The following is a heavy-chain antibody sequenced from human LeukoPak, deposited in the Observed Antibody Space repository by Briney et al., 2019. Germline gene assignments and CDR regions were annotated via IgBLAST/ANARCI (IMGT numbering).Heavy chain of an antibody. CDR2: ISGSGGST. J-gene: IGHJ4*02. V-gene: IGHV3-23*01. CDR1: GFTFSSYA. Sequence: GGSLRLSCAASGFTFSSYAMTWVRQAPGKGLEWVSAISGSGGSTYYAGSVKGRFTISRDNSKNTLYLQMNSLRAEDTAVYSCAKCRYDSSGYYFDYWGQGTLVTVSS. D-gene: IGHD3-22*01. CDR3: AKCRYDSSGYYFDY.